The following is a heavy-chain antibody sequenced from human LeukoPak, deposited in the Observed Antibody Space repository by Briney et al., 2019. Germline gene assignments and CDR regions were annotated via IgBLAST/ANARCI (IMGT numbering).Heavy chain of an antibody. J-gene: IGHJ4*02. Sequence: PGGSLRLSYAASGFNFDDYTMQWVRQAPGKGLEWVSLISWDGGSTYYADSVKGRFTISRDNARNSLYLQMNSLRDEDTAVYYCTRDGLHTAHVDYWGQGTLVTVSS. CDR3: TRDGLHTAHVDY. CDR1: GFNFDDYT. CDR2: ISWDGGST. V-gene: IGHV3-43*01. D-gene: IGHD5-18*01.